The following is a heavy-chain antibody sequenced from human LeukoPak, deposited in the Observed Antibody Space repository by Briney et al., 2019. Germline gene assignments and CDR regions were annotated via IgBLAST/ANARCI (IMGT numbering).Heavy chain of an antibody. CDR2: IYSGGST. D-gene: IGHD6-13*01. Sequence: GGSLRLSCAASGFTVSSNYMSWVRQAPGKGLEWVSVIYSGGSTYYADSVKGRFTISRDNSKNTLYLQMNSLRAEDTAVYYCATTPAGYSSYPTDYWGLGTLVTVSS. V-gene: IGHV3-66*02. CDR1: GFTVSSNY. CDR3: ATTPAGYSSYPTDY. J-gene: IGHJ4*02.